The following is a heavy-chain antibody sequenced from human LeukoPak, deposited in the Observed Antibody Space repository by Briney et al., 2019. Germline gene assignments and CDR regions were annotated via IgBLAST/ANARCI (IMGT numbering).Heavy chain of an antibody. CDR3: ARGMTTVKSVGYYGIDV. CDR1: GFTLSSYA. D-gene: IGHD4-11*01. V-gene: IGHV3-30*04. Sequence: GGSLRLSCAASGFTLSSYAMHWVRQAPGKGLEWVAVISYDGSNKYYADSVKGRFTISRDNSKNTLYLQMNSLRAEDTAVYYCARGMTTVKSVGYYGIDVWGKGTTVTVSS. J-gene: IGHJ6*04. CDR2: ISYDGSNK.